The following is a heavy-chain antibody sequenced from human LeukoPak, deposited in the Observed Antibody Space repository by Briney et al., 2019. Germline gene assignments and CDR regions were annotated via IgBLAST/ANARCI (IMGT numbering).Heavy chain of an antibody. D-gene: IGHD5-18*01. J-gene: IGHJ4*02. CDR1: GGSISSYY. CDR2: IYYSGST. V-gene: IGHV4-59*01. Sequence: SETQSLTCTVSGGSISSYYWSWIRQPPGKGLEWIGHIYYSGSTNYNPSLKSRVTISIDTSKNQFSLRLSSVTAADTVVYYCARGAAGYSYGWGQGTLVTVSS. CDR3: ARGAAGYSYG.